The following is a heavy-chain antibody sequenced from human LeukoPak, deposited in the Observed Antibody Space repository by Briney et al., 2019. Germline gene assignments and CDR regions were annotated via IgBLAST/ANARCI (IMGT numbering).Heavy chain of an antibody. CDR2: IYYSGST. V-gene: IGHV4-59*01. D-gene: IGHD3-22*01. Sequence: SETLSLTCAVYGGSFSGYYWSWIRQPPGKGLEWIGYIYYSGSTNYNPSLKSRVTISVDTSKNQFSLKLSSVTAADTAVYYCARTAFDDSSGYYYVEAGFDYWGQGTLVTVSS. CDR3: ARTAFDDSSGYYYVEAGFDY. CDR1: GGSFSGYY. J-gene: IGHJ4*02.